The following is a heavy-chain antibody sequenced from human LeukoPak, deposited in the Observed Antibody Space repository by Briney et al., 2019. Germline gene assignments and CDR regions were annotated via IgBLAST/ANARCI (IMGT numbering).Heavy chain of an antibody. CDR3: VRTYDENPLGWFDP. D-gene: IGHD5-12*01. Sequence: ETLSLTCTVSGGSISTYYRSWIRQPPGKGLYYVSAISINGGSTYYADSVRGRFTISRDNSKNTLYLQMSSLRPDDTAVYYCVRTYDENPLGWFDPWGQGTLVTVSS. V-gene: IGHV3-64D*06. J-gene: IGHJ5*02. CDR1: GGSISTYY. CDR2: ISINGGST.